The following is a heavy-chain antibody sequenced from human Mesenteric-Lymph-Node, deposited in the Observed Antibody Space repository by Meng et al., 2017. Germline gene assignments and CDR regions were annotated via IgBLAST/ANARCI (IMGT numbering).Heavy chain of an antibody. CDR2: IYSSGTT. CDR3: ARVRWDYTSGTYTGFDS. D-gene: IGHD3-10*01. J-gene: IGHJ4*02. CDR1: GGSINIDAYY. V-gene: IGHV4-31*11. Sequence: SETLSLTCAVSGGSINIDAYYWTWIRQPPGKGLEWIGYIYSSGTTYCNPPLKSRVTISLDTSKNQFSLSLSSVTGADTAVYYCARVRWDYTSGTYTGFDSWGQGALVTVSS.